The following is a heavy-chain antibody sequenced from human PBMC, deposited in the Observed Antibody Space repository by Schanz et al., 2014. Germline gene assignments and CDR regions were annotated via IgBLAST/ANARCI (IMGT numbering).Heavy chain of an antibody. CDR1: GFSFSNYG. CDR3: SREAVRCFDF. Sequence: QVQLVESGGDVVQPGRSLRLSCAASGFSFSNYGMPWVCQAPGKGLDWVSLISGSGGTTYYADSVKGRFTISRDNARNSLYLQMNSLRAEDTAVYYCSREAVRCFDFWGQGTMVTVSS. V-gene: IGHV3-NL1*01. D-gene: IGHD6-6*01. J-gene: IGHJ4*02. CDR2: ISGSGGTT.